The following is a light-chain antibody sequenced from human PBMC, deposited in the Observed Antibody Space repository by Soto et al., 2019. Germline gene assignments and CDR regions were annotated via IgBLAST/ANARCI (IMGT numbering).Light chain of an antibody. CDR1: QAISNN. CDR2: AAS. CDR3: QQYHSAPLT. V-gene: IGKV1-27*01. J-gene: IGKJ3*01. Sequence: EILMTQSPSTLSASLGERATLTCRASQAISNNLAWYQQKPGKVPKVLIYAASTWPPGIPSRFSGSGSGTDFTLTITSLQPEDVATYFCQQYHSAPLTFGPGTKLDIK.